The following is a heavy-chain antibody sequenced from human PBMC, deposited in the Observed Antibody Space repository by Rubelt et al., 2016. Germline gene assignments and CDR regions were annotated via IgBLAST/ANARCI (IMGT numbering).Heavy chain of an antibody. V-gene: IGHV3-74*02. D-gene: IGHD6-13*01. CDR2: INPDGSNT. Sequence: EVQLVESGGGLVQPGGSLRLSCAASGFTFSSYWMNWVRQAPGKGLVWVSRINPDGSNTDYADSVRGRFTISRDNAKVTLYLQRNSLRAEDTAVYYCVRGGWYLTNPFDYWGQGTLVTGAS. J-gene: IGHJ4*02. CDR3: VRGGWYLTNPFDY. CDR1: GFTFSSYW.